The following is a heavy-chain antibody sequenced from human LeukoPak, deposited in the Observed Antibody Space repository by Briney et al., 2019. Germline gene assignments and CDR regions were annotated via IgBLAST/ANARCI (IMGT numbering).Heavy chain of an antibody. Sequence: ASVKVSCTASGGTLSSYAISWVRQAPGHGVEWMGRIRPVLGIANDAQKIQGRVTITADKSTSTAYMELSSLRSEDTAVYYCARDSPHIASPFAFDIWGQGTMVTVSS. D-gene: IGHD5-12*01. CDR2: IRPVLGIA. J-gene: IGHJ3*02. CDR1: GGTLSSYA. V-gene: IGHV1-69*04. CDR3: ARDSPHIASPFAFDI.